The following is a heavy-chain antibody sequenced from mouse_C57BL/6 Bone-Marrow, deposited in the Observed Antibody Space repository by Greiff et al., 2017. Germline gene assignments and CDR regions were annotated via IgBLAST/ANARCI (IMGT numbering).Heavy chain of an antibody. CDR2: INPNYGAT. CDR3: AREGVVATDY. V-gene: IGHV1-39*01. Sequence: VQLQQPGPELVKPGASVKISCKASGYSFTDYNMNWVKQSNGRSLEWIGVINPNYGATSYNQKFKGKATLTVDQSSSTAYMQLNSLTSVDAAVYYCAREGVVATDYWGQGTTLTVSS. CDR1: GYSFTDYN. D-gene: IGHD1-1*01. J-gene: IGHJ2*01.